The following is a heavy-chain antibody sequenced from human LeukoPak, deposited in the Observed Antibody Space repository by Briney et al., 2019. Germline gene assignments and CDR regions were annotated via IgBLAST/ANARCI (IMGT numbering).Heavy chain of an antibody. V-gene: IGHV4-61*02. CDR2: IYTSGST. D-gene: IGHD6-13*01. CDR1: GGSISSGSYY. CDR3: ARTAAVRNYYMDV. J-gene: IGHJ6*03. Sequence: SETLSLTCTVSGGSISSGSYYWSWIRQPAGKGLEWIGRIYTSGSTNYNPSLKSRVTISVDTSKNQFSLKLSSVTAADTAVYYCARTAAVRNYYMDVWGKGTTVTVSS.